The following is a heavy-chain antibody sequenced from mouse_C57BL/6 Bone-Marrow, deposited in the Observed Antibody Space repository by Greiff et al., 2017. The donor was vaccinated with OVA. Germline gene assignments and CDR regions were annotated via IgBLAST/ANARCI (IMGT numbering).Heavy chain of an antibody. CDR1: GYTFTSYG. V-gene: IGHV1-81*01. CDR3: AREGSNYDYFDY. CDR2: IYPRSGNT. D-gene: IGHD2-5*01. Sequence: QVQLQQSGAELARPGPSVKLSCKASGYTFTSYGISWVKQRTGQGLEWIGEIYPRSGNTYYNEKFKGKATLTADKSSSTAYMELRSLTSEDSAVYFCAREGSNYDYFDYWGQGTTLTVSS. J-gene: IGHJ2*01.